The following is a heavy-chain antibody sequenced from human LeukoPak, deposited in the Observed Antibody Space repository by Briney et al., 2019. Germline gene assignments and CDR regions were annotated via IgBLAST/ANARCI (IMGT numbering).Heavy chain of an antibody. CDR3: ARAPWEPGHFQH. CDR1: GGSISSGSYY. D-gene: IGHD1-26*01. Sequence: PSQTLSLTCTVSGGSISSGSYYWSWIRQPAGKGLEWIGRIYTSGSTNYNPSLKSRVTISVDTSKNQFSLKLSSVTAADTAVYYCARAPWEPGHFQHWGQGTLVTVSS. V-gene: IGHV4-61*02. CDR2: IYTSGST. J-gene: IGHJ1*01.